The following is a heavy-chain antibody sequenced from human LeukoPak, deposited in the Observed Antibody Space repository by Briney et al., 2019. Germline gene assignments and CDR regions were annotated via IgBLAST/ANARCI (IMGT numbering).Heavy chain of an antibody. CDR1: GYTFTSYA. Sequence: ASVKVSCKASGYTFTSYAMNWVRQAPGQGLEWMGLINTNTGNPTYAQGFTGRFVFSLDTSVSTAYLQISSLKAEDTAVYYCARDSASSSWDFHYYGMDVWGQGTTVTVSS. J-gene: IGHJ6*02. V-gene: IGHV7-4-1*02. CDR3: ARDSASSSWDFHYYGMDV. CDR2: INTNTGNP. D-gene: IGHD6-13*01.